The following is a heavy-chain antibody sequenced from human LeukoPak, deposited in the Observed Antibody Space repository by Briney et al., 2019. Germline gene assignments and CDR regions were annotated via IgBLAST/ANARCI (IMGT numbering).Heavy chain of an antibody. D-gene: IGHD3-10*01. CDR2: MKQDGREK. J-gene: IGHJ5*02. Sequence: PGGSLRLSCVASGFIFSNYWMSWVRQVPGKGLEWVANMKQDGREKYLVDSVKGRFTISRDNSKNTLYLQMNSLRAEDTAVYYCAKGAAMVRGYNWFDPWGQGTLVTVSS. CDR3: AKGAAMVRGYNWFDP. V-gene: IGHV3-7*03. CDR1: GFIFSNYW.